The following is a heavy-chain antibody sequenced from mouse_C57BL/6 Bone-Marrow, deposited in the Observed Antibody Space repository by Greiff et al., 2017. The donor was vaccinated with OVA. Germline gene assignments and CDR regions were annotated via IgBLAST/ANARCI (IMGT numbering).Heavy chain of an antibody. D-gene: IGHD2-3*01. Sequence: QVQLKQPGAELVRPGTSVKLSCKASGYTFTSYWMHWVKQRPGQGLEWIGVIDPSDSYTNYNQKFKGKATLTVDTSSSTAYMQLSSLTSEDSVVYYCAGWLLRGKAYWGQGTLVTVSA. J-gene: IGHJ3*01. CDR2: IDPSDSYT. V-gene: IGHV1-59*01. CDR1: GYTFTSYW. CDR3: AGWLLRGKAY.